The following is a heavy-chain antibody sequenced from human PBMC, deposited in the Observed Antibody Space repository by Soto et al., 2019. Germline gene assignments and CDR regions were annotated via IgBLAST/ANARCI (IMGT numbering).Heavy chain of an antibody. CDR1: GFTFKNYD. J-gene: IGHJ4*02. Sequence: GGSLRLSCVASGFTFKNYDMHWVRQAPGKGLEWVAIISYDGSHKFYADSVAGRFTISRDNSKNTLYLQMNSLRREDTAVYYCAKESLNWGRYFDYWGQGTLVTVSS. CDR2: ISYDGSHK. V-gene: IGHV3-30*18. D-gene: IGHD7-27*01. CDR3: AKESLNWGRYFDY.